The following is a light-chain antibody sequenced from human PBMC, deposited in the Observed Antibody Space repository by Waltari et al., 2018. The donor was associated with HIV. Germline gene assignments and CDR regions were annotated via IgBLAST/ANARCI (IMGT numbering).Light chain of an antibody. CDR2: WAS. CDR1: QSVLYSSNNKNY. V-gene: IGKV4-1*01. J-gene: IGKJ4*01. Sequence: DIVMTQFPDSLAVSLGERATINCKSSQSVLYSSNNKNYLAWYQQKPGQPPKLLIYWASTRESGVPDRFSGSGSGTDFTLTISNLQAEDVAVYYCQQYYSTPLTFGGGTEVEIK. CDR3: QQYYSTPLT.